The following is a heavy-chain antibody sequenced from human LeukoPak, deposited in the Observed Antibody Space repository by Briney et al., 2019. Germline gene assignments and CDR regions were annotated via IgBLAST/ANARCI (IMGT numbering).Heavy chain of an antibody. V-gene: IGHV5-10-1*01. J-gene: IGHJ4*02. CDR1: GYTFTNFW. CDR2: IDPSDSYS. D-gene: IGHD2-15*01. Sequence: GESLKISCKASGYTFTNFWISWVRQMPGKGLEWMGRIDPSDSYSNYSPSFQGHVTISTDKSISTAYLQWSSLKASDTAMYYCARPDCSGGNCYLLIYWGQGSLCTVSS. CDR3: ARPDCSGGNCYLLIY.